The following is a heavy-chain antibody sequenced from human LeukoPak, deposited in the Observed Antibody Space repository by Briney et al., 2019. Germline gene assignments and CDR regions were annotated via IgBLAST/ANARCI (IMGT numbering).Heavy chain of an antibody. V-gene: IGHV1-69*04. Sequence: GSSVKVSCKASGGTFSSYAISWVRQAPGQGLEWMGRIIPILGIANYAQKFQGRVTITADKSTSTAYMELSSLRSEDTAVYYCAGGGSSWYPQRPNWFDPWGQGTLVTVSS. CDR2: IIPILGIA. D-gene: IGHD6-13*01. CDR1: GGTFSSYA. CDR3: AGGGSSWYPQRPNWFDP. J-gene: IGHJ5*02.